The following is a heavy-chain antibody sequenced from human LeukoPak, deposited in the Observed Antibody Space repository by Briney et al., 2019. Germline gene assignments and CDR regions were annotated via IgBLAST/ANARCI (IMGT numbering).Heavy chain of an antibody. D-gene: IGHD3-16*01. CDR3: TRALGHSVLAFDV. V-gene: IGHV3-7*03. J-gene: IGHJ3*01. CDR2: IKEDGREK. Sequence: GGSLRLSCAASGFTFTTYSMNWVRQAPGKGLEWVASIKEDGREKLYVESLEGRLTIARDNAKESLHLQMRNLRVEDTAVYYCTRALGHSVLAFDVWGQGTVVIVS. CDR1: GFTFTTYS.